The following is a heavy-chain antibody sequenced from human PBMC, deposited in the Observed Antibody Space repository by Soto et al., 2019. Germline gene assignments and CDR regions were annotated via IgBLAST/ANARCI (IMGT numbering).Heavy chain of an antibody. Sequence: PSETLSLTCAVSGGSISSGGYSWSWIRQPPGKGLEWIGYIYHSGSTYYNPSLKSRVTISVDRSKNQLSLKLSSVTAADTAVYYCARARYSSSYQHVLGYNWFDPWGQGNLVTVSS. CDR3: ARARYSSSYQHVLGYNWFDP. J-gene: IGHJ5*02. CDR2: IYHSGST. CDR1: GGSISSGGYS. V-gene: IGHV4-30-2*01. D-gene: IGHD6-6*01.